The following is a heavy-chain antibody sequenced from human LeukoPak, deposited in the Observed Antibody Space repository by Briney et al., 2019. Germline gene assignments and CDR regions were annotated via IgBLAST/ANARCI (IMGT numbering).Heavy chain of an antibody. V-gene: IGHV3-7*01. CDR3: TTVSYDATGTHDR. CDR1: GFTFGVYS. CDR2: IDQDGRAK. J-gene: IGHJ5*02. D-gene: IGHD4-17*01. Sequence: PGGSLRLSCSASGFTFGVYSMSWVRQTSGAGLEWVANIDQDGRAKKYVDSVRGRFIISRDNGKNSVYLQMNDLRADDTGVYYCTTVSYDATGTHDRWGQGSLLTVSS.